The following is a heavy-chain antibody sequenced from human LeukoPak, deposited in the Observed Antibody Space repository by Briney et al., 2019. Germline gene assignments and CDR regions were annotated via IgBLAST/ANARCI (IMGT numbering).Heavy chain of an antibody. V-gene: IGHV1-69*05. CDR2: IIPIFGTA. D-gene: IGHD4-23*01. J-gene: IGHJ4*02. CDR3: ASYNLRTMVVTTGLDH. Sequence: ASVKVSCKASGGTFSSYAISWVRQAPGQGLEWMGEIIPIFGTANYAQKFQGRVTITTDESASTAYMELSSLRSEDTAVYYCASYNLRTMVVTTGLDHWGQGTLVTVSS. CDR1: GGTFSSYA.